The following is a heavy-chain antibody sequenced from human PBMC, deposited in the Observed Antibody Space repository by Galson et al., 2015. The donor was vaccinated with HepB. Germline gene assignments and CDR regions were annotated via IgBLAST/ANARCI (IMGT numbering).Heavy chain of an antibody. D-gene: IGHD4-17*01. Sequence: SLRLSCAASGFTFSNAWMSWVRQAPGKGLEWVGRIKSKTDVGTTDYAAPVKGRFTISRDDSKNTLYLQMNSLKTEDTAVYYCTTEAVTPEYWGQGTLVTVSS. J-gene: IGHJ4*02. CDR1: GFTFSNAW. CDR2: IKSKTDVGTT. CDR3: TTEAVTPEY. V-gene: IGHV3-15*01.